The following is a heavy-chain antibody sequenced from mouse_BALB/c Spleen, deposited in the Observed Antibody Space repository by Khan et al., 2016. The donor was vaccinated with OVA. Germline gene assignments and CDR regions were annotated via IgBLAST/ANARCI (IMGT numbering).Heavy chain of an antibody. CDR2: ISYSGNT. V-gene: IGHV3-2*02. J-gene: IGHJ3*01. D-gene: IGHD2-4*01. CDR3: ARKDYYDYDPFPY. CDR1: GYSITSEYT. Sequence: EVQLQESGPGLVKPSQSLSLTCTVTGYSITSEYTWNWIRQFPGNKLEWMGFISYSGNTRYNPSLKSRISITRNTSKNQFFLQLNSVTSEDTATYYRARKDYYDYDPFPYWGQRTLVTVSA.